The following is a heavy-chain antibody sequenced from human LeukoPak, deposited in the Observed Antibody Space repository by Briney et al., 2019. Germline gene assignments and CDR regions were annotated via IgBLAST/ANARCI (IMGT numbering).Heavy chain of an antibody. J-gene: IGHJ4*02. CDR2: INPNSGGT. Sequence: ASVKVSCKASGYTFTGYYMHWVRQAPGQGLEWMGWINPNSGGTNYAQKFQGRVTMTRDTSISTAYMELSRLRSDDTAVYYCARDQGTSWTEEYWGQGTLVTVSS. V-gene: IGHV1-2*02. D-gene: IGHD2-2*01. CDR1: GYTFTGYY. CDR3: ARDQGTSWTEEY.